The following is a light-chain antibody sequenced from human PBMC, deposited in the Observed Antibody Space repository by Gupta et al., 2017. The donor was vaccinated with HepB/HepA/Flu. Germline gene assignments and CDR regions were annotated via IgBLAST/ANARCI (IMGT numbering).Light chain of an antibody. V-gene: IGLV2-14*03. CDR3: SSSRRSDALEVV. CDR1: SSDVGGFNY. Sequence: QSALTQPASVSGSPGQSITISCTGTSSDVGGFNYVSWYQQHPGKAPKLMIYDVSYRPSGVSDRFSGAKSGNTASPATSGLQAEDEVDYYCSSSRRSDALEVVLGGVTKLNVL. J-gene: IGLJ2*01. CDR2: DVS.